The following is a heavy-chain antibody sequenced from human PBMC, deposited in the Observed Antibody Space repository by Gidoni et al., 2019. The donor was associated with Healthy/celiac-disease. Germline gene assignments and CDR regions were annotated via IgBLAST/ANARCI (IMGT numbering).Heavy chain of an antibody. V-gene: IGHV3-7*01. J-gene: IGHJ4*02. CDR3: ASSIRLWFGEGFDY. CDR2: IKQDGSEK. D-gene: IGHD3-10*01. Sequence: EVQLVESGGGLVQPGGSLRLSCAASGFTFSSYWMSWVRQAPGKGLEWVANIKQDGSEKYYVDSVKGRFTISRDNAKNSLYLQMNSLRAEDTAVYYCASSIRLWFGEGFDYWGQGTLVTVSS. CDR1: GFTFSSYW.